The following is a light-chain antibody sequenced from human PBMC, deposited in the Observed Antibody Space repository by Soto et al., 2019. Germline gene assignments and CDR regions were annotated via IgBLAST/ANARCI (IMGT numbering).Light chain of an antibody. CDR1: QDIRKY. CDR3: QQLFDYPIT. Sequence: DIHLAQSPSSLSASVGYRFTIPCQASQDIRKYLNWYQQKPGKAPKLLIYDASNLETGIPSRFSGSGSGTEFSLTITSLQPEDFETYYCQQLFDYPITFGQGTRLEIK. V-gene: IGKV1-33*01. J-gene: IGKJ5*01. CDR2: DAS.